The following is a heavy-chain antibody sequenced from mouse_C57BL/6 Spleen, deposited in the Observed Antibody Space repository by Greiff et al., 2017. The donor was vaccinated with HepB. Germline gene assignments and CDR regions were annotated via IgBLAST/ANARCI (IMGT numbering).Heavy chain of an antibody. D-gene: IGHD3-1*01. CDR3: ARRGLPLGDY. CDR1: GYSITSGYY. V-gene: IGHV3-6*01. J-gene: IGHJ2*01. CDR2: ISYDGSN. Sequence: EVKLMESGPGLVKPSQSLSLTCSVTGYSITSGYYWNWIRQFPGNKLEWMGYISYDGSNNYNPSLKNRISITRDTSKNQFFLKLNSVTTEDTATYYCARRGLPLGDYWGQGTTLTVSS.